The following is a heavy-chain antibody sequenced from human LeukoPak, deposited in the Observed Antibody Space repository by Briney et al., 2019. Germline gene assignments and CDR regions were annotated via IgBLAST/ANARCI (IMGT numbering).Heavy chain of an antibody. Sequence: GGSLRLSCAASGFTFSTYSMNWVRQAPGKGLEWVSSITSSSSYILYADSVKGRFTISRDNAKNSLYLQMNSLRAEDTAVYYCARTLSGGHNFDYWGQGTQVTVSS. D-gene: IGHD4-23*01. CDR1: GFTFSTYS. J-gene: IGHJ4*02. CDR2: ITSSSSYI. CDR3: ARTLSGGHNFDY. V-gene: IGHV3-21*01.